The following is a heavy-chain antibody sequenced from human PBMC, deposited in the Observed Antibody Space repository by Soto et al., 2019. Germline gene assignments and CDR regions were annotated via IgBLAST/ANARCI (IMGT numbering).Heavy chain of an antibody. V-gene: IGHV4-31*02. D-gene: IGHD1-1*01. CDR1: GGSITTGGRY. Sequence: QVRLQEWGPGLVKPSQTLSLKCSVSGGSITTGGRYWSWIRQLPGKGLEWIGDIYYSGNTYYNASLKRRVTISVEAAKNQFSLKLSSVTAADTAVYYCAQALVFTGADGFDIWCQGRLVTVSS. J-gene: IGHJ3*02. CDR2: IYYSGNT. CDR3: AQALVFTGADGFDI.